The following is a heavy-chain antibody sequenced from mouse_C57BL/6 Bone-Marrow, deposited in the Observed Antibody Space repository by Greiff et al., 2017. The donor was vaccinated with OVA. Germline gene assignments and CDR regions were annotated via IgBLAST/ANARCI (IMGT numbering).Heavy chain of an antibody. J-gene: IGHJ1*03. CDR2: INPNNGGT. Sequence: EVQLVESGPELVKPGASVKISCKASGYTFTDYYMNWVKQSHGKSLEWIGDINPNNGGTSYNQKFKGKATLTVDKSSSTAYMELRSLTSEDSAVYYCARPYYYWYFDVWGTGTTVTVSS. CDR1: GYTFTDYY. D-gene: IGHD2-10*01. CDR3: ARPYYYWYFDV. V-gene: IGHV1-26*01.